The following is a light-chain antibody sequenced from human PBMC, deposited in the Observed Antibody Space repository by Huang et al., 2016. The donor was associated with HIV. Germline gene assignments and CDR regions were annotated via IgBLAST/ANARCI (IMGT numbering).Light chain of an antibody. J-gene: IGKJ2*01. V-gene: IGKV1-39*01. CDR3: QHSFRSPYT. CDR1: QRISKY. CDR2: GAS. Sequence: DIQMTQSPSSLSASVGDRVTITCRASQRISKYLNWYQQKPGRAPNLLIYGASNLQSGVPSRCSGSGSETDFTLTISGLQPGDFATYYCQHSFRSPYTFGQGTKVDMK.